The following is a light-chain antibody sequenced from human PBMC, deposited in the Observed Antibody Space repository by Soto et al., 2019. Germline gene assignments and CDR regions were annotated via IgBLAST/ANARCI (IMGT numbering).Light chain of an antibody. CDR1: QSVSSK. J-gene: IGKJ4*01. Sequence: EIVMTQSPATLSVSPGERATLSCRASQSVSSKLXWYQQRPGQAPRLLIYDASTRATGIPARFSGSGSGTEFTXTISSXQSEDFAVYYCQRYNNWPLTFGGGTKVEIK. CDR2: DAS. V-gene: IGKV3-15*01. CDR3: QRYNNWPLT.